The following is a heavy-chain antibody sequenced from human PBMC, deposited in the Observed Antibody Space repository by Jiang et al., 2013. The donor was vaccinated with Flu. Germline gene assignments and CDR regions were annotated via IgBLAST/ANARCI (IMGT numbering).Heavy chain of an antibody. Sequence: GGGLVQPGGSLRLSCAASGFTFSSFAMNWVRQAPGKGLECVSTISGSGASTNYADSVKGRFTISRDNSKNTVYLQMNSLRAEDTAVYYCAKGSRVAGTRYYFDYWGQGTLVTVSS. V-gene: IGHV3-23*01. D-gene: IGHD6-19*01. J-gene: IGHJ4*02. CDR3: AKGSRVAGTRYYFDY. CDR2: ISGSGAST. CDR1: GFTFSSFA.